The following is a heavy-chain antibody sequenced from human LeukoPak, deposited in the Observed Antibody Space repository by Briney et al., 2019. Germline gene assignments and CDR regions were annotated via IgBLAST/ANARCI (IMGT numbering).Heavy chain of an antibody. J-gene: IGHJ4*02. CDR3: ASDSDEGGWYY. Sequence: SVKVSCKASGGTFSSYAISWVRQAPGQGLEWMGRIIPILGIANYAQKFQGRVTITADKSTSTAYMELSSLRSEDTAVYYCASDSDEGGWYYWGQGTLVTVSS. CDR2: IIPILGIA. CDR1: GGTFSSYA. V-gene: IGHV1-69*04. D-gene: IGHD6-19*01.